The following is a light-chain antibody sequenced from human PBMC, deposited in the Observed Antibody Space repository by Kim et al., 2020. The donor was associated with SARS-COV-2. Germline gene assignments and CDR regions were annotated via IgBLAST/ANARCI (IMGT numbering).Light chain of an antibody. Sequence: SYELTQPPSVSVAPGQTARITCGGNNIGGHSVHWYQQKPGPAPVLVMYYDNVRPSGIPERFSGSKSANTATLTISRVEAGDEADYYCPVWDTDTDHYVFG. CDR2: YDN. CDR3: PVWDTDTDHYV. CDR1: NIGGHS. V-gene: IGLV3-21*01. J-gene: IGLJ1*01.